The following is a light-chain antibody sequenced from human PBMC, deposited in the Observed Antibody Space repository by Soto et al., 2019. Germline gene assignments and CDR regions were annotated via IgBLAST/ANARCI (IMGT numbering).Light chain of an antibody. V-gene: IGKV3-15*01. CDR2: AAS. CDR3: QQYSHWPLT. Sequence: EIVMTQSPVTRSVSPGGRATLSCRASQSVGNNLAWYQQKPGQAPRLLIYAASSRATGLSARFTGSGSGTEFTLTVDSLQSEDFAVYFCQQYSHWPLTFGGGTKVEIK. CDR1: QSVGNN. J-gene: IGKJ4*01.